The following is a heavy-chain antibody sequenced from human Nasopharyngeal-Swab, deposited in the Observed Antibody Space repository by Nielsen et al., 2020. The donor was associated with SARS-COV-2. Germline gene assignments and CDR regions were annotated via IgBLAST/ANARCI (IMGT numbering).Heavy chain of an antibody. Sequence: VRQAPGKGLGWVSVIYSGGSTYYADSVKGRFTISRDNSKNTLYLQMNSLRAEDTAVYYCARAYYDFWSGPGYYYYYMDVWGKGTTVTVSS. J-gene: IGHJ6*03. D-gene: IGHD3-3*01. V-gene: IGHV3-53*01. CDR2: IYSGGST. CDR3: ARAYYDFWSGPGYYYYYMDV.